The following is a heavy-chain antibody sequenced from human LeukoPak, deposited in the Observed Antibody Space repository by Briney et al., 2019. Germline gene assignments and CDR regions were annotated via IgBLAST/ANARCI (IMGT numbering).Heavy chain of an antibody. D-gene: IGHD2-15*01. Sequence: QPGGSLRLSCAASGFSFSTYGMHWVRQAPGKGLEWVAVIWYDGNNKYYADSVKGRFTISRDNSKNTLFLQMNSLRAEDSAVYYCARAPPYCSSGACYFDYWGQGTLVTVSS. J-gene: IGHJ4*02. CDR3: ARAPPYCSSGACYFDY. CDR2: IWYDGNNK. V-gene: IGHV3-33*01. CDR1: GFSFSTYG.